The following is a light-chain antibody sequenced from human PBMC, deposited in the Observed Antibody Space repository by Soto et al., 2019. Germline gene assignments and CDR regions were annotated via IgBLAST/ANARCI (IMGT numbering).Light chain of an antibody. CDR3: QQSYSTLIT. V-gene: IGKV1-39*01. Sequence: PSSLSPSVGDRVTITCRASQSISSYLNWYQQKPGKAPKLLIYAASSLQSGVPSRFSGSGSGTDFTLTISSLQPEDFATYHCQQSYSTLITFGQGTRLEIK. CDR1: QSISSY. J-gene: IGKJ5*01. CDR2: AAS.